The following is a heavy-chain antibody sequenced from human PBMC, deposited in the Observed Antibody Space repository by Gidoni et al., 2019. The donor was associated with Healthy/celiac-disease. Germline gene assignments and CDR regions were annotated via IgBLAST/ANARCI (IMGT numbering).Heavy chain of an antibody. CDR2: ISSSGSTI. CDR1: GFTFSSYE. V-gene: IGHV3-48*03. Sequence: EVQLVESGGGLVQPGGSLRLSCAASGFTFSSYEMNWVRQAPGKGLEWVSYISSSGSTIYYADSVKGRFTISRDNAKNSLYLQMNSLRAEDTAVYYCARGADYYDSSGYRWGQGTLVTVSS. CDR3: ARGADYYDSSGYR. D-gene: IGHD3-22*01. J-gene: IGHJ4*02.